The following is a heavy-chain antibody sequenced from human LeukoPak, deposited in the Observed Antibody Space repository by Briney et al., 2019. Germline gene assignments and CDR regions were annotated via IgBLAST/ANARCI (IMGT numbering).Heavy chain of an antibody. CDR1: GYTFTGYY. D-gene: IGHD6-19*01. CDR3: ARDLSSGCPDY. V-gene: IGHV1-2*02. CDR2: INPNSGGT. J-gene: IGHJ4*02. Sequence: GESLKISCKASGYTFTGYYMHWVRQAPGQGLEWMGWINPNSGGTNYAQKFQGRVTMTRDTSISTAHMELSRLRSDDTAVYYCARDLSSGCPDYWGQGTLVTVSS.